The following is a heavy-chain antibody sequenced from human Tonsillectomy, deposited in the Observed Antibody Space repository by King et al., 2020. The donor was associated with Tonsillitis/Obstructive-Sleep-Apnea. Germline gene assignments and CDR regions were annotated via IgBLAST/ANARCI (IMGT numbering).Heavy chain of an antibody. J-gene: IGHJ3*02. CDR2: IKSKTDGGTT. CDR3: TSILGYCSSTSCHDAFDI. Sequence: EVQLVESGGGLVKPGGSLRLSCAASGFTFSNAWMSWVRQAPGKGLEWVGRIKSKTDGGTTDYAAPVKGSFTISRDDSKNTLYLQMNSLKTENTAVYYFTSILGYCSSTSCHDAFDIWGQGTMVTVSS. V-gene: IGHV3-15*01. D-gene: IGHD2-2*01. CDR1: GFTFSNAW.